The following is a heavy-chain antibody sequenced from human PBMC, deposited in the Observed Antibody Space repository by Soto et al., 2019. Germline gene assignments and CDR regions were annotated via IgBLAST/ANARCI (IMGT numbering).Heavy chain of an antibody. V-gene: IGHV3-48*01. CDR3: ARDRKYYYMDV. CDR2: ISSGTTST. Sequence: PGGSLRLSCAASGFTFSSYGMHWVRQAPGKGLEWVSCISSGTTSTYYAESVRGRFTISRGNAKNSLYLQMSSLRAEDTAVYYCARDRKYYYMDVWGKGTTVTVSS. CDR1: GFTFSSYG. J-gene: IGHJ6*03.